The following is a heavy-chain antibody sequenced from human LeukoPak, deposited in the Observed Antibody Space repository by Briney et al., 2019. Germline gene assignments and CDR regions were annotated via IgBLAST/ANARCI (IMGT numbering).Heavy chain of an antibody. Sequence: PGGSLRLSCAASGFTFSSYAMHWVRQAPGKGLEWVAVISYDGSNKYYADSVKGRFTISRDNSKNTLYLQMNSLRAEDTAVYYCARDSEIVVVMQYYFDYWGQGTLVTVSS. V-gene: IGHV3-30-3*01. D-gene: IGHD3-22*01. J-gene: IGHJ4*02. CDR1: GFTFSSYA. CDR2: ISYDGSNK. CDR3: ARDSEIVVVMQYYFDY.